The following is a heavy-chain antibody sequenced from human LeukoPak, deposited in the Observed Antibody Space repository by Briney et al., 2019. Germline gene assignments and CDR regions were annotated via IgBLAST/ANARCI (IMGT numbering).Heavy chain of an antibody. CDR3: ARDRVLLWFGESYYFDY. V-gene: IGHV7-4-1*02. D-gene: IGHD3-10*01. Sequence: ASVKVSCKASGYTFTSYAMNWVRQAPGQGLEWMGWINTNTGDPTYAQGFTGRFVFSLDTSVSTAYLQISSLKAEDTAVYYCARDRVLLWFGESYYFDYWGQGTLVTVSS. CDR1: GYTFTSYA. J-gene: IGHJ4*02. CDR2: INTNTGDP.